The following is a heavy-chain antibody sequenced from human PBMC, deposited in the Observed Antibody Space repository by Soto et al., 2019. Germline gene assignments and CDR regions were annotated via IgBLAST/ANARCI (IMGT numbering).Heavy chain of an antibody. D-gene: IGHD3-16*01. CDR3: ARSVGGGALYYGMDV. J-gene: IGHJ6*02. V-gene: IGHV1-69*06. CDR2: IVPAYGKA. CDR1: GGTFRTYG. Sequence: QVQLEQSGAEVQKAGSSVKVSCKTSGGTFRTYGINWLRQAPGHGLEWMGGIVPAYGKADYAQGFQGRVTITAEKSTSTAYMELSSLRSEDTAVYYCARSVGGGALYYGMDVWGQGTTVSVSS.